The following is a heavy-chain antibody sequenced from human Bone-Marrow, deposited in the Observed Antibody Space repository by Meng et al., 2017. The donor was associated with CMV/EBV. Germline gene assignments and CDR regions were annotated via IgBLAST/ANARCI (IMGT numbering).Heavy chain of an antibody. V-gene: IGHV3-23*01. CDR3: ARGPSEHSAYLDY. Sequence: GGSLRLSCAASGFLFSTYALSWVRQAPGKGLEYVSGIAGSGAFTYYTDSVKGRFTISRDNSKNRLYLEMNSLRPEDTAVYYCARGPSEHSAYLDYWGQGTLVTVSS. CDR2: IAGSGAFT. J-gene: IGHJ4*02. CDR1: GFLFSTYA. D-gene: IGHD1-14*01.